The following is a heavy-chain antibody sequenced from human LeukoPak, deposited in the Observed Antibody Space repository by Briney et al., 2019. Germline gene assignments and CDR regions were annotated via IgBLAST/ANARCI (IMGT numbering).Heavy chain of an antibody. V-gene: IGHV3-33*01. Sequence: GRSLRLSCAASGFTFSSYGMHWVRQAPGKGLEWVAVIWYDGSNKYYADSVKGRFTISRDNSKNTLYLQMNSLRAEDTAVYYCARERYLDGDFDYWGQGTLVTVSS. CDR1: GFTFSSYG. CDR3: ARERYLDGDFDY. D-gene: IGHD5-24*01. CDR2: IWYDGSNK. J-gene: IGHJ4*02.